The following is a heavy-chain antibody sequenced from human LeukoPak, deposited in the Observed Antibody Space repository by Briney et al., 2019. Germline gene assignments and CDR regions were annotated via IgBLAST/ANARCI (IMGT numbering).Heavy chain of an antibody. Sequence: GASVKVSCTASGYTFTSYGISWVRQAPGQGLEWMGWISAYNGNTNYAQKLQGRVTLTTDTSTSTAFMELSSLRSDDTAVYYCARVRPFSTFDYWGQGTLVTVSS. V-gene: IGHV1-18*01. CDR2: ISAYNGNT. CDR1: GYTFTSYG. D-gene: IGHD2-2*01. J-gene: IGHJ4*02. CDR3: ARVRPFSTFDY.